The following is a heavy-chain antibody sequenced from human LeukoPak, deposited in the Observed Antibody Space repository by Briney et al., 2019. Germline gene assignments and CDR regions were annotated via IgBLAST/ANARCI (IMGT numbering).Heavy chain of an antibody. D-gene: IGHD6-13*01. V-gene: IGHV5-51*01. CDR3: ARLSRAAAAGHDFDY. Sequence: GESLKISCEGSGYSFTSYWIGWVRQMPGKGPEWMGIIYPGDSDTRYSPSFQGQVTISADKSISTAYLQWSSLKASDTAMYYCARLSRAAAAGHDFDYWGQGTLVTVSS. CDR2: IYPGDSDT. J-gene: IGHJ4*02. CDR1: GYSFTSYW.